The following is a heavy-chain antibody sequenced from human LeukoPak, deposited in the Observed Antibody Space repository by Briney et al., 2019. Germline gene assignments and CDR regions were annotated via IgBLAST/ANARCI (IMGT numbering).Heavy chain of an antibody. D-gene: IGHD3-3*01. Sequence: GGSLRLSCAASGFTFSSYWMSWVRQAPGKGLEWVANIKQDGSEKYYVDSVKGRFTISSDNAKNSLYLQMNSLRAEDKAVYYCAREGDDFWSGLPYYFDYWGQGTLVTVSS. J-gene: IGHJ4*02. CDR3: AREGDDFWSGLPYYFDY. CDR2: IKQDGSEK. CDR1: GFTFSSYW. V-gene: IGHV3-7*01.